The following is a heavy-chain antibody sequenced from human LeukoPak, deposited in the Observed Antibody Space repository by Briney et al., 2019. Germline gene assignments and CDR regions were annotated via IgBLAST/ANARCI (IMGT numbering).Heavy chain of an antibody. Sequence: PGGSLRLSCAASGFTFNSYAMSWVRQAPGKGLEFLSSINSNGDSTYHADSVKGRFTISRDNSRSTLYLQMRSLRPEDTAVYYCVESGYSTSSDVDYWGQGTLVTVSS. D-gene: IGHD6-6*01. V-gene: IGHV3-64D*09. J-gene: IGHJ4*02. CDR2: INSNGDST. CDR1: GFTFNSYA. CDR3: VESGYSTSSDVDY.